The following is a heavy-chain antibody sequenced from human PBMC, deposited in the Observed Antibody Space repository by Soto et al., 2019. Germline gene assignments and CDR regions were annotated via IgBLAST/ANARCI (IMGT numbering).Heavy chain of an antibody. D-gene: IGHD2-2*01. J-gene: IGHJ5*02. CDR3: ATHCSSTSCYYTFDP. Sequence: QVQLQQWGAGLLKPSETLSLTCAVYGGSFSSYYWSWIRQPPGKGLEWIGQINHYGSTDYNPSLKSRVTISVVTSKNHFSLRLSSVTAADTVMYYCATHCSSTSCYYTFDPWGQGTLVTVSS. CDR2: INHYGST. V-gene: IGHV4-34*01. CDR1: GGSFSSYY.